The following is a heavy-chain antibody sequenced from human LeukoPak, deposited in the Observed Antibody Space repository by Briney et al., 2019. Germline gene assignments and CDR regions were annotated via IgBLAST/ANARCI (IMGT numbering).Heavy chain of an antibody. J-gene: IGHJ4*02. Sequence: PGGSLRLSCEASGFTFSSYAMNWVRQAPGKGLEWVSVITGSGGITYYADSVKGRFTISRDNSKNTLYLQMNSLRAEDTAVYYCAKLPTYHYDSSGYYFQFDYWGQGTLVTVSS. CDR2: ITGSGGIT. CDR3: AKLPTYHYDSSGYYFQFDY. D-gene: IGHD3-22*01. CDR1: GFTFSSYA. V-gene: IGHV3-23*01.